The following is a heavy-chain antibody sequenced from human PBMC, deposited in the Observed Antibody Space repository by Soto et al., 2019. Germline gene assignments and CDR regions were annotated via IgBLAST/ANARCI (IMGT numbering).Heavy chain of an antibody. CDR2: IIPIFGTA. CDR1: GDTFSSYA. D-gene: IGHD6-19*01. Sequence: GASVQVSCKPSGDTFSSYAISWVRQAPGQGLEWMGGIIPIFGTANYAQKFQGRVTITADESTSTAYMELSSLRSEDTAVYYCARDGRSYSSGWYVYYWGQGSLVTVSS. CDR3: ARDGRSYSSGWYVYY. J-gene: IGHJ4*02. V-gene: IGHV1-69*13.